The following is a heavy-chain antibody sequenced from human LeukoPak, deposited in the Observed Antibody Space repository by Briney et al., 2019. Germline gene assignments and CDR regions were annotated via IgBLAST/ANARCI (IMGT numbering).Heavy chain of an antibody. V-gene: IGHV1-69*13. CDR1: GGTFSSYA. CDR3: ARAPLLFGSGGYYYYYMDV. J-gene: IGHJ6*03. Sequence: GASVKVSCKASGGTFSSYAISWVRQAPGQGLEWMGGIIPIFGTANYAQKFQGRVTITADESTSTAYMELSSLRSEDTAVYYCARAPLLFGSGGYYYYYMDVWGKGTTVTISS. CDR2: IIPIFGTA. D-gene: IGHD3-10*01.